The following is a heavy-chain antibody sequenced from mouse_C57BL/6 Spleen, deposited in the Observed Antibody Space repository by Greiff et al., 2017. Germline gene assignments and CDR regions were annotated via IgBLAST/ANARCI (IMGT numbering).Heavy chain of an antibody. V-gene: IGHV14-1*01. CDR2: FDPEDGDT. D-gene: IGHD2-4*01. CDR3: TTEDDYDDGNAMEY. Sequence: VQLQQSGAELVRPGASVKLSCTASGFNIKDYYMHWVKQRPEQGLEWIGRFDPEDGDTEYAPKFQGKATMTADTSSNTAYLQLSSLTSEDTAVYYCTTEDDYDDGNAMEYWGQGTSVTVSS. CDR1: GFNIKDYY. J-gene: IGHJ4*01.